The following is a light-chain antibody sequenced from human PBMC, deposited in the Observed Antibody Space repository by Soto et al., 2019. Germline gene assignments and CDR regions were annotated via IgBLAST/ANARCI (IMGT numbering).Light chain of an antibody. V-gene: IGLV2-11*01. CDR1: SSDVGGYDF. CDR2: DVT. Sequence: QSALTQPRSVSGSPGQSVTISCTGSSSDVGGYDFVSWYQQHPGKGPKPLIYDVTKRPSGVPDRFSGSKSGNTASLTISGLQAEYEAYYYCCSYAGSYTYVFGTGPKVTVL. CDR3: CSYAGSYTYV. J-gene: IGLJ1*01.